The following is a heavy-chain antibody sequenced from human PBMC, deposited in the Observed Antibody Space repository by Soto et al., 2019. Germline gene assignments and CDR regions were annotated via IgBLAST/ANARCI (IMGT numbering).Heavy chain of an antibody. CDR3: AKTLLQWLACLDY. D-gene: IGHD6-19*01. J-gene: IGHJ4*02. CDR1: GFTFSSYA. Sequence: PGGSLRLSCAASGFTFSSYAMSWVRQAPGKGLEWVSAISGSGGSTYYADSVKGQFTISRDNSKNTLYLQMNSLRAEDTAVYYCAKTLLQWLACLDYWGQGTLVTVSS. CDR2: ISGSGGST. V-gene: IGHV3-23*01.